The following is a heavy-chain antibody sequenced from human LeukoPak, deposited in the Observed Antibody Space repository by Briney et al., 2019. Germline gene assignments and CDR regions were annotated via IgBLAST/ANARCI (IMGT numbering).Heavy chain of an antibody. V-gene: IGHV3-21*01. D-gene: IGHD2-21*01. Sequence: GGSLRLSCTGSGFTFSSHSMNWVRQAPGKGLEWVSSITSSSSYIYYADSVKGRFTISRDNAKNSLYLQVNSLRAEDTAIYYCARGIRPNCGGDCSDDAFHIWGQGTMVTVSS. CDR1: GFTFSSHS. CDR2: ITSSSSYI. CDR3: ARGIRPNCGGDCSDDAFHI. J-gene: IGHJ3*02.